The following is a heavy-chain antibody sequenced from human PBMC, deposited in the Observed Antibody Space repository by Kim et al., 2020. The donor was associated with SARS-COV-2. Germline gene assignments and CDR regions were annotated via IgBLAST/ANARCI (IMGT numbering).Heavy chain of an antibody. Sequence: GGSLRLSCAASGFTFSSYAMNWVRQAPGKGLEWVSAISASGGSTYYADSVKGRFTISRDNSKNTLYLQMNSLRAEDTAVYYCAKDLGGGMDVWGQGTTVTVSS. V-gene: IGHV3-23*01. CDR1: GFTFSSYA. CDR2: ISASGGST. J-gene: IGHJ6*02. CDR3: AKDLGGGMDV. D-gene: IGHD3-16*01.